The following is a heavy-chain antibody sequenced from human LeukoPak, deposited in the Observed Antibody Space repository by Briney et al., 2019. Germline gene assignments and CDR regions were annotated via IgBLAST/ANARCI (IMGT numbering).Heavy chain of an antibody. J-gene: IGHJ6*03. CDR3: ARELRGYNRLRTYYYLDV. Sequence: GGSLTLSCAASGFTFTSYSMNWVRQAPEKCMEWDASIISISSYIYYATSVKGRPTISTDNAKNSLYLQMNSLKTADTAVYYCARELRGYNRLRTYYYLDVWGKGTTVTVSS. CDR1: GFTFTSYS. CDR2: IISISSYI. D-gene: IGHD5-24*01. V-gene: IGHV3-21*04.